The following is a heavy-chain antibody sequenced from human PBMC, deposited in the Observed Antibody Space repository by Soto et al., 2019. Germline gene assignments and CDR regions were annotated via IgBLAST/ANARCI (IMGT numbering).Heavy chain of an antibody. V-gene: IGHV1-3*01. CDR1: GYTFSTYG. Sequence: ASVKVSCKASGYTFSTYGMHWVRQAPGQSLEWMGWLNGGTGQTRYSQRFQDRVIITRDTSASTGYMDLRSLRSDDTAVYYCARDGERDTGLNFYYYLHGMDAWGQGTRVTVSS. D-gene: IGHD1-1*01. J-gene: IGHJ6*02. CDR3: ARDGERDTGLNFYYYLHGMDA. CDR2: LNGGTGQT.